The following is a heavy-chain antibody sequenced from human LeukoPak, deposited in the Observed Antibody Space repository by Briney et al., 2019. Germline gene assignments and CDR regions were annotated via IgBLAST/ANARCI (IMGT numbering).Heavy chain of an antibody. J-gene: IGHJ5*02. CDR3: ARDRPGRYCSSTSCYTASPFDP. V-gene: IGHV1-69*01. D-gene: IGHD2-2*02. Sequence: SVKVSCKASRGTFSSYAISWVRQAPGQGLEWMGGIIPIFGTANYAQKFQGRVTITADESTSTAYMELSSLRSEDTAVYYCARDRPGRYCSSTSCYTASPFDPWGQGTLVTVSS. CDR2: IIPIFGTA. CDR1: RGTFSSYA.